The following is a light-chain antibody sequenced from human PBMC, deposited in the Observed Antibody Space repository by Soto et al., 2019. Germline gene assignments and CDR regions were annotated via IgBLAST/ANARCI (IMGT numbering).Light chain of an antibody. CDR1: QSISTW. V-gene: IGKV1-5*01. Sequence: DIQMTQSPSTLSASLCDRFTITFVASQSISTWLAWYQQKPGKAPKLLISDASSLESGVPSRFSGSGSGTEFTLTISGLQPDDFAAYYCQQYNSYSLTFGQGTKVDIK. CDR2: DAS. J-gene: IGKJ1*01. CDR3: QQYNSYSLT.